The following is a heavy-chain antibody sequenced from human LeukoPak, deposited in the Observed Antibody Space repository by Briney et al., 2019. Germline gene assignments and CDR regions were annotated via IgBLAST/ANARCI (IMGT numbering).Heavy chain of an antibody. Sequence: ASVKVYCKASGYTFTSYYMHWVRQAAGQALDWMGIINPSGGSTSYAQKFQGRVTMTRDTSTSTVYMELSSLRSEDTAVYYCARIAAAGSYYFDYWGQGTLVTVSS. V-gene: IGHV1-46*01. J-gene: IGHJ4*02. CDR1: GYTFTSYY. CDR3: ARIAAAGSYYFDY. D-gene: IGHD6-13*01. CDR2: INPSGGST.